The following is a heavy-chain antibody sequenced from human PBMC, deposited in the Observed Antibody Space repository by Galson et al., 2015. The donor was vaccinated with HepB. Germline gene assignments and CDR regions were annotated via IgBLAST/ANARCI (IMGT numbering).Heavy chain of an antibody. Sequence: SVKVSCKASGYTFIDYHVHWARQAPGQGLEWMGWINPNSGGTNYAQKFQGKVTMTRDTSINTAYMGLSRLSSDDTAVYYCPRDYYDTSGPPAEYFQHWGQGTLVTVSS. J-gene: IGHJ1*01. D-gene: IGHD3-22*01. CDR3: PRDYYDTSGPPAEYFQH. CDR1: GYTFIDYH. V-gene: IGHV1-2*02. CDR2: INPNSGGT.